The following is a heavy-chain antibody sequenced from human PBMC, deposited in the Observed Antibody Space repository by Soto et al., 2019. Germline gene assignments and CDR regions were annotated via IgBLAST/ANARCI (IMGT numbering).Heavy chain of an antibody. Sequence: QLQLQESGPGLVKPSETLSLTCTVSGGSVSSSSYYWGWIRQPPGKGLEWIGSIYYSGSTYYNPPLKSRVPISVDTSKNQFSLTLSPVPAADTAVYYCASTPPRVGAAHSNYYYYGMYVWGQGTTVTVSS. CDR1: GGSVSSSSYY. D-gene: IGHD1-26*01. CDR2: IYYSGST. V-gene: IGHV4-39*01. J-gene: IGHJ6*02. CDR3: ASTPPRVGAAHSNYYYYGMYV.